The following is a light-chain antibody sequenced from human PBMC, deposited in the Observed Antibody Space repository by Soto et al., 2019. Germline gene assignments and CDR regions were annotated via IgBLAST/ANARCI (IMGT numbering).Light chain of an antibody. CDR2: DAS. J-gene: IGKJ2*01. CDR3: QQYNSYSGYT. Sequence: DIQMTQSPSTLSASVGDRVTITCRASQSISSWLAWYQQKPGKAPKLLIYDASSMESGVPSRFSGSGSGTEFTLLISSLQPDDFATYYCQQYNSYSGYTFGQGTKLEIK. CDR1: QSISSW. V-gene: IGKV1-5*01.